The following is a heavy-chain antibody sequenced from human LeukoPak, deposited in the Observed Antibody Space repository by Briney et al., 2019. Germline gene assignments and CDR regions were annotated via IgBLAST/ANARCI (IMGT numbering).Heavy chain of an antibody. D-gene: IGHD6-13*01. V-gene: IGHV4-34*01. CDR1: GGSFSGYY. CDR2: INHGGST. J-gene: IGHJ6*02. CDR3: ARFSSWYGMDV. Sequence: SETLSLTCAVYGGSFSGYYWSWIRQPPGKGLEWIGEINHGGSTNYNPSLKSRVTISVDTSKNQFSLKLSSVTAADTAVYYCARFSSWYGMDVWGQGTTVTVSS.